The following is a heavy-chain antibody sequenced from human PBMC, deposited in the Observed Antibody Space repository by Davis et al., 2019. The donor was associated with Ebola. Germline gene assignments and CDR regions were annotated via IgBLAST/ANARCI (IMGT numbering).Heavy chain of an antibody. CDR2: INHSGST. CDR1: GGSFSGYY. CDR3: ARSFLGYDSGSSISYGFDY. D-gene: IGHD3-10*01. Sequence: PSETLSLTCAVYGGSFSGYYWSWIRQPPGKGLEWIGEINHSGSTNYNPSLKSRVTISVDTSKNQFSLKLSSVTAADTAVYFCARSFLGYDSGSSISYGFDYWGQGTLVTVSS. J-gene: IGHJ4*02. V-gene: IGHV4-34*01.